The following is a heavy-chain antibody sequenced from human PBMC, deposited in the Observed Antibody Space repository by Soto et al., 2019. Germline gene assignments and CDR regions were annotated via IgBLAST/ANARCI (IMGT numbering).Heavy chain of an antibody. CDR2: ISAYNGNT. CDR1: GYTFTSYG. Sequence: ASVKVSCKASGYTFTSYGISWVRQAPGQGLEWMGWISAYNGNTNYAQKNQGRVTMTTDTSTSTAYMELRSLRSDDTAVYYCARYCISTSCPYGMDVWGQGTTVTVSS. J-gene: IGHJ6*02. V-gene: IGHV1-18*01. CDR3: ARYCISTSCPYGMDV. D-gene: IGHD2-2*01.